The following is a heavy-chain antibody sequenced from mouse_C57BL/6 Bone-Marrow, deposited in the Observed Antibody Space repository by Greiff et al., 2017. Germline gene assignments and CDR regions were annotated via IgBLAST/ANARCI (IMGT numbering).Heavy chain of an antibody. CDR3: AAPTAQPY. CDR2: IYPGSGST. V-gene: IGHV1-55*01. J-gene: IGHJ2*01. D-gene: IGHD3-2*02. CDR1: GYTFTSYR. Sequence: LATPGASAPMSCKASGYTFTSYRITWVKQRPGQGLEWIGDIYPGSGSTNYNEKFKSKATPTVDTSSSTAYMQLSSLTSEDSAVYYCAAPTAQPYWGQGTTLTVSS.